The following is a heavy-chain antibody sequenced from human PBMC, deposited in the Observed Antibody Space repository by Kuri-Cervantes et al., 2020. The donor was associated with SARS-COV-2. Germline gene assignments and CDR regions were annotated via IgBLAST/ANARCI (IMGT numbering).Heavy chain of an antibody. CDR2: ISYDGSNK. CDR3: AKDGGGLPVPAYNWFDP. D-gene: IGHD2-2*01. J-gene: IGHJ5*02. Sequence: GGSLRLSCAASGFTFSSDAMHWVRQAPGKGLEWVAVISYDGSNKYYADSVKGRFTISRDNSKNTLYLQMNSLRAEDTAVYYCAKDGGGLPVPAYNWFDPWGQGTLVTVSS. CDR1: GFTFSSDA. V-gene: IGHV3-30-3*01.